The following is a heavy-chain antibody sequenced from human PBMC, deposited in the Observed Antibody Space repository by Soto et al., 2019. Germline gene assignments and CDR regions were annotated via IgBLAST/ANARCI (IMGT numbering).Heavy chain of an antibody. CDR2: IIPIFGTA. J-gene: IGHJ4*02. CDR1: GYTFTNYG. V-gene: IGHV1-69*13. Sequence: SVKVSCKASGYTFTNYGITWVRQAPGQGLEWMGGIIPIFGTANYAQKFQGRVTITADESTSTAYMELSSLRSEDTAVYYCASGPIQLWLFDYWGQGTLVTVSS. CDR3: ASGPIQLWLFDY. D-gene: IGHD5-18*01.